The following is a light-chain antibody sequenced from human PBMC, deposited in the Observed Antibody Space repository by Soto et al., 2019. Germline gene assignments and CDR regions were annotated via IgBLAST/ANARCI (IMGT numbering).Light chain of an antibody. Sequence: DIQMTQSPSTLSASVGDRVTITCRASQSVSSWLAWYQQKPGTAPKLLMYKSSSLNSGVPSRFSGSGSGTEFTLTITSLQPDDFASYYCQQYNSFPWTFGQGTKVEIK. CDR2: KSS. V-gene: IGKV1-5*03. J-gene: IGKJ1*01. CDR3: QQYNSFPWT. CDR1: QSVSSW.